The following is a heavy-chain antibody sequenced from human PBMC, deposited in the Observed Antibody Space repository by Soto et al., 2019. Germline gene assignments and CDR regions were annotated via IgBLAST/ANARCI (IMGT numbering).Heavy chain of an antibody. CDR2: IYYSGST. Sequence: SETLSLTCTVSGASISSYYWSWIRQPPGKGLEWIGYIYYSGSTNYNPSLKSRVTISVDTSKNQFSLKLSSVTAADTAVYYCARTPYDTLTGFNFDYWGQGTLVTVSS. J-gene: IGHJ4*02. CDR3: ARTPYDTLTGFNFDY. D-gene: IGHD3-9*01. V-gene: IGHV4-59*08. CDR1: GASISSYY.